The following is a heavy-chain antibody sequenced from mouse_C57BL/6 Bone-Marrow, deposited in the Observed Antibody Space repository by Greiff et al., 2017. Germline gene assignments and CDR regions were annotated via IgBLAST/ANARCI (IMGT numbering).Heavy chain of an antibody. CDR1: GYTFTSYT. CDR2: INPSSGYT. V-gene: IGHV1-4*01. D-gene: IGHD2-4*01. Sequence: VQLQQSGAELARPGASVKMSCKASGYTFTSYTMHWVKQRPGQGLEWIGYINPSSGYTKYNQKFKDKATLTADKSSSTAYMQLSSLPSEDSAVYYCARCYDYDYAMDYWGQGTSVTVSS. CDR3: ARCYDYDYAMDY. J-gene: IGHJ4*01.